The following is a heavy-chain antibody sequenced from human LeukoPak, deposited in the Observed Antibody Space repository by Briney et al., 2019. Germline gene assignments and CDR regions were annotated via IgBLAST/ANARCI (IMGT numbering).Heavy chain of an antibody. D-gene: IGHD3-22*01. V-gene: IGHV3-30-3*01. J-gene: IGHJ4*02. CDR3: ARVSESSLGYYYDSSGYYYLDY. CDR1: GFTFSSYA. Sequence: ERSLRLSCAASGFTFSSYAMHWVRQAPGKGLEWVAVISYDGSNKYYADSVKGRFTISRDNSKNTLYLQMNSLRAEDTAVYYCARVSESSLGYYYDSSGYYYLDYWGQGTLVTVSS. CDR2: ISYDGSNK.